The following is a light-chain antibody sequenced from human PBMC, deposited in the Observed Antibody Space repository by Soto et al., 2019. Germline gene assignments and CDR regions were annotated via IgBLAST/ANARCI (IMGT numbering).Light chain of an antibody. Sequence: QSVLTQPAPVSGSPGQSITISCTGSSSDVGGYNFVSWYQHHPGKAPKLILYEVTTRPSGVSSRFSGSKSGNTASLTISGLQADDEANYYCSSYTSSNTPYVFGTGTKVTVL. CDR2: EVT. V-gene: IGLV2-14*01. CDR1: SSDVGGYNF. CDR3: SSYTSSNTPYV. J-gene: IGLJ1*01.